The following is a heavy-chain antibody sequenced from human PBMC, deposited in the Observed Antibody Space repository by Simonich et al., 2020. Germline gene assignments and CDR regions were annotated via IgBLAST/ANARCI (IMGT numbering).Heavy chain of an antibody. J-gene: IGHJ4*02. CDR2: IKQDRSEK. Sequence: EVQLVESGGGLVQPGGSLRLSCAASGFAFSSYWISWVRQAPGKEREWGANIKQDRSEKYYVDTVTSRFTISRDNAKNSLYLQMNSLRAEDTAVYDCARFRGRYFDWLFDYWGQGTLVTVSS. CDR1: GFAFSSYW. CDR3: ARFRGRYFDWLFDY. D-gene: IGHD3-9*01. V-gene: IGHV3-7*01.